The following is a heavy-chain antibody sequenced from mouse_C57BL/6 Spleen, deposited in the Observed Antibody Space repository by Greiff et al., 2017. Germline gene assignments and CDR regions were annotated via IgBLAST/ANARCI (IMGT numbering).Heavy chain of an antibody. D-gene: IGHD1-1*01. CDR1: GYTFTSYW. Sequence: QVQLQQPGAELVKPGASVKLSCKASGYTFTSYWMQWVKQRPGQGLEWIGEIDPSDSYTNYNQKFKGKATLTVDTSSSPAYMQLSSLTSEDSAVYYCARGDLRRGFAYWGQGTLVTVSA. J-gene: IGHJ3*01. CDR2: IDPSDSYT. CDR3: ARGDLRRGFAY. V-gene: IGHV1-50*01.